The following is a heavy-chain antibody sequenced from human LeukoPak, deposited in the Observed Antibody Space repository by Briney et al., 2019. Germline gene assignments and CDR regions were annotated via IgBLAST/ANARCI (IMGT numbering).Heavy chain of an antibody. Sequence: SQTLSLTCAISGDSVSSNIAAWNWITQSPSRGLEWLGRTYYRSKWYNDYAVSVKSRITINPDTSKNQFSLQLNSVTPDDTAVYYCGREMGHYDFWGQGTLVTVSS. V-gene: IGHV6-1*01. CDR2: TYYRSKWYN. CDR1: GDSVSSNIAA. D-gene: IGHD1-26*01. CDR3: GREMGHYDF. J-gene: IGHJ4*02.